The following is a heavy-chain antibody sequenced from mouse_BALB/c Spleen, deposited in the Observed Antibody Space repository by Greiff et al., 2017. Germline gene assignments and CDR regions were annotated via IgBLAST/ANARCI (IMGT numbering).Heavy chain of an antibody. CDR2: ISSGGSYT. J-gene: IGHJ4*01. CDR3: TRDRDRYDAMDY. Sequence: EVQGVESGGGLVKPGGSLKLSCAASGFTFSSYTMSWVRQTPEKRLEWVATISSGGSYTYYPDSMKGRFTISRDNAKNTLYLQMSSLKSEDTAMYYCTRDRDRYDAMDYWGQGTSVTVSS. V-gene: IGHV5-6-4*01. CDR1: GFTFSSYT. D-gene: IGHD2-14*01.